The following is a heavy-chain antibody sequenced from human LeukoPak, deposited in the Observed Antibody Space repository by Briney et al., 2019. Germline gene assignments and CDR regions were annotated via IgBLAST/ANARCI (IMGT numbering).Heavy chain of an antibody. CDR1: GFTFSSYG. D-gene: IGHD3-10*01. V-gene: IGHV3-30*02. CDR2: IRYDGSNK. CDR3: AKDALPYYYGSGSYSGY. J-gene: IGHJ4*02. Sequence: GGSLRLSCAASGFTFSSYGMHWVRQAPGKGLEWVAFIRYDGSNKYYADSVKGRFTISRDNSKNTLYLQMNSLRAEDTAVYYCAKDALPYYYGSGSYSGYWGQGTLVTVSS.